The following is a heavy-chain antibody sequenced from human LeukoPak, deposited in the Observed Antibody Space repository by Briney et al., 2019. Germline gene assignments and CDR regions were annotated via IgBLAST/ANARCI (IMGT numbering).Heavy chain of an antibody. CDR2: ISINGETT. V-gene: IGHV3-21*06. D-gene: IGHD5-24*01. CDR3: ARGEQKATITGLDS. Sequence: PGGSLRLSCAVSGFSVNSFGMSWVRQAPGKGLEWISAISINGETTWYADSVKGRFTISRDNAENSLYLQMNGLRVEDTAVYFCARGEQKATITGLDSWGQGTLVTVSS. J-gene: IGHJ4*02. CDR1: GFSVNSFG.